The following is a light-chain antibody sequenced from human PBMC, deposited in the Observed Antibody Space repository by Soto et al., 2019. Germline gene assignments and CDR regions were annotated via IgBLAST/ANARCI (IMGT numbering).Light chain of an antibody. CDR2: DAS. CDR1: QFIDRW. Sequence: DIQMTQSPSTLSASVGDRVTITCRASQFIDRWLAWYQQKPGKAPQYLIFDASSLYGGVPLRFSGSGSGTEFTLTITSLRPDDSATYYCLQYSGSSYTFGQGTKVDIK. J-gene: IGKJ2*01. CDR3: LQYSGSSYT. V-gene: IGKV1-5*01.